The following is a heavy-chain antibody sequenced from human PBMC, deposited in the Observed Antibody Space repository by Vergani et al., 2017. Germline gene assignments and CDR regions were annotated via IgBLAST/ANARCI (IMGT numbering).Heavy chain of an antibody. D-gene: IGHD6-13*01. Sequence: EVQMVESGGGLVKPGGSLRLSCVASGVTFDDYAMHWVRQAPGKGLEWVSGINWNSDSIAYADSVKSRFTISRDNAKNSLYLQMNSLRAEDTALYYCVKDIAASGNYWYFDLWGRGTLVTVSS. V-gene: IGHV3-9*01. CDR3: VKDIAASGNYWYFDL. J-gene: IGHJ2*01. CDR2: INWNSDSI. CDR1: GVTFDDYA.